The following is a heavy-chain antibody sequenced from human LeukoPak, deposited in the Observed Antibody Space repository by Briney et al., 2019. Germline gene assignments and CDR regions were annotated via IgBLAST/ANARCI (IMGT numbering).Heavy chain of an antibody. CDR2: IIPIFGIA. Sequence: ASVKVSCKASGGTFSSYAISWVRQAPGQGLEWMGRIIPIFGIANYAQKFQGRVTITADKSTSTAYMELSSLRSEDTAVYYCARTQIVVVPAAMLTFDPWGQGTLVIVSS. V-gene: IGHV1-69*04. D-gene: IGHD2-2*01. J-gene: IGHJ5*02. CDR1: GGTFSSYA. CDR3: ARTQIVVVPAAMLTFDP.